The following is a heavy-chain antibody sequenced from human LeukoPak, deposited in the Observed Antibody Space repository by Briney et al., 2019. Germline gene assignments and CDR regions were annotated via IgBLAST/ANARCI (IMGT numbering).Heavy chain of an antibody. V-gene: IGHV4-59*02. CDR2: AYSTGGA. Sequence: SETLSLTCIVSGGSVSSLYWHWIRQSPEKGLEWIGYAYSTGGAKYNPSLKNRVTMSFDTPKNHFPLKLTSVTAADTAVYFCARSYGGYVLDEWGQGTLVVVSS. J-gene: IGHJ4*02. CDR1: GGSVSSLY. CDR3: ARSYGGYVLDE. D-gene: IGHD5-12*01.